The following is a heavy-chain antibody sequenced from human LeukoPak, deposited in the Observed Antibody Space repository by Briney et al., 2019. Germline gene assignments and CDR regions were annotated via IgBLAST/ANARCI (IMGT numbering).Heavy chain of an antibody. J-gene: IGHJ6*03. Sequence: SETLSLTCAVYGGSFSGYYWSWIRQPPGKGLEWIGEINHSGSTNYNPSLKSRVTISVDTSKNQFSLKLSSVTAADTAVYYCARVLAVAGRGAHYYYYYYMDVWGKGTTVTVSS. D-gene: IGHD6-19*01. CDR3: ARVLAVAGRGAHYYYYYYMDV. V-gene: IGHV4-34*01. CDR2: INHSGST. CDR1: GGSFSGYY.